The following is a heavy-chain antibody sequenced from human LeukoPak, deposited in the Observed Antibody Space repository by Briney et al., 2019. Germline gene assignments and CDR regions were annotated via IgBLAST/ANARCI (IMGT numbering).Heavy chain of an antibody. CDR2: MNPNSGNT. V-gene: IGHV1-8*02. D-gene: IGHD5-18*01. J-gene: IGHJ3*02. CDR1: GYTFTSYG. CDR3: ARKGYSYGSEVEAFDI. Sequence: ASVKVSCKASGYTFTSYGINWVRQATGQGLEWMGCMNPNSGNTGYAQKFQGRVTMTRNTSISTAYLQLSNLRAEDTAAYYCARKGYSYGSEVEAFDIWGQGTMVTVSS.